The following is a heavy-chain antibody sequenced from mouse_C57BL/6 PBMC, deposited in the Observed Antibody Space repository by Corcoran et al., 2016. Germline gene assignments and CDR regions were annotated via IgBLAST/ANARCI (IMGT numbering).Heavy chain of an antibody. J-gene: IGHJ2*01. Sequence: QVQLKQSGAELVRPGASVKLSCKASGYTFTDYYINWVKQRPGQGLEWIARIYPGSGNTYYNEKFKGKATLTAEKSSSTAYMQLSSLTSEDSAVYFCARGAAQATYFDYWGQGTTLTVSS. CDR3: ARGAAQATYFDY. D-gene: IGHD3-2*02. CDR2: IYPGSGNT. V-gene: IGHV1-76*01. CDR1: GYTFTDYY.